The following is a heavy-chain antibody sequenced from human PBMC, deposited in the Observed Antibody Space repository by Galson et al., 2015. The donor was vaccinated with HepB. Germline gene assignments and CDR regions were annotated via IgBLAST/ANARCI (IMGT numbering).Heavy chain of an antibody. D-gene: IGHD5-18*01. J-gene: IGHJ4*02. CDR1: GYNFSNYW. Sequence: QSGAEVKKPGDFLKISCKGFGYNFSNYWIAWVRQMPGKGLEWVAIIYPGDSNIRYSPSFQGHVTVSADRSINIAYLQWSSLKASDTAMYYCARLGPRGYTYGYQASMYYFDFWGQGTLVTVSS. CDR3: ARLGPRGYTYGYQASMYYFDF. CDR2: IYPGDSNI. V-gene: IGHV5-51*01.